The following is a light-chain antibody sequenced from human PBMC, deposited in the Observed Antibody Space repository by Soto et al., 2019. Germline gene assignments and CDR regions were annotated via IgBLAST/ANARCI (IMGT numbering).Light chain of an antibody. CDR2: AAS. CDR3: QQRYSSTRT. J-gene: IGKJ1*01. CDR1: QDISNY. V-gene: IGKV1-39*01. Sequence: DIQMTQSQSSLSASVGDRVTITCQASQDISNYLNWYQQKPGKDPNLLIYAASTLQIGVPSRFSGSGSGTDFTLTISSLQTEDFATYDCQQRYSSTRTFGQGTKVDIK.